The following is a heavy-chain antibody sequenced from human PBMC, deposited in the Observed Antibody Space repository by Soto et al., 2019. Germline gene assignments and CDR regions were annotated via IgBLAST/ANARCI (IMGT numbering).Heavy chain of an antibody. J-gene: IGHJ4*02. V-gene: IGHV3-23*01. Sequence: HPGGSLRLSXAASGFTFNNYAMNWVRQAPGKGLEWVSAVSGSGGSTFYADSVKGRFTISRDNSKNTLYLQMNSLRVEDTAVFYCAKGASYYYDTSAYYGYWGQGTLVTVSS. CDR3: AKGASYYYDTSAYYGY. CDR1: GFTFNNYA. CDR2: VSGSGGST. D-gene: IGHD3-22*01.